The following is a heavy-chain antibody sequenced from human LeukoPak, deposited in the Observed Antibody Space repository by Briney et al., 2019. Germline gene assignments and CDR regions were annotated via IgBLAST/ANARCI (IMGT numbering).Heavy chain of an antibody. J-gene: IGHJ3*02. CDR2: INPNSGGT. Sequence: ASVKVSCKASGYTFTGYYMHWVRQAPGRGLEWMGCINPNSGGTNYAQKFQGRVTMTRDTSISTAYMELSRLRSDDTAVYYCATRYYYGSGSYHTTASDAFGIWGQGTMVTVSS. V-gene: IGHV1-2*02. CDR1: GYTFTGYY. D-gene: IGHD3-10*01. CDR3: ATRYYYGSGSYHTTASDAFGI.